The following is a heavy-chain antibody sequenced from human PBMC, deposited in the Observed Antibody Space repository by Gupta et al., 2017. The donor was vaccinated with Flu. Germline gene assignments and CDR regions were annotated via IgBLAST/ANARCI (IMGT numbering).Heavy chain of an antibody. CDR1: GGSLSGYY. V-gene: IGHV4-34*01. CDR2: INHSGST. CDR3: ARFGFGELPY. J-gene: IGHJ4*02. D-gene: IGHD2-21*01. Sequence: QVPLQQWGAGLLKPSETLSLNCAVYGGSLSGYYWSWIRQAPGRGLEWIGEINHSGSTNYSPSLRSRVTISVDKSKNQFSLKLSSVTAADTAVYYCARFGFGELPYWGQGTLVTVSS.